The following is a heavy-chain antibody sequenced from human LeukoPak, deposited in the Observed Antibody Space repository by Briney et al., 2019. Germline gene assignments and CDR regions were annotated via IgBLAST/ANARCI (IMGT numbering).Heavy chain of an antibody. CDR3: ARRDCVGDCYSNWFDP. D-gene: IGHD2-21*02. CDR2: INPRRDST. J-gene: IGHJ5*02. CDR1: GYTFPNYF. Sequence: ASVKVSCKASGYTFPNYFMHWVRQAPGQGLEWMGIINPRRDSTGYAQKFQGRITMTTDMSTRTVYMELSSLESEDTAVYYCARRDCVGDCYSNWFDPWGQGTLVTVSS. V-gene: IGHV1-46*01.